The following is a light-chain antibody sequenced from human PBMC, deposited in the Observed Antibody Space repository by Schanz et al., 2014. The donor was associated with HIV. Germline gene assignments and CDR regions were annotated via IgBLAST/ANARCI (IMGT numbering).Light chain of an antibody. CDR2: AAS. CDR1: QDISNY. Sequence: DIQLTQSPSSLSASVGARVTITCQASQDISNYLNWYQQKPGKAPKLLIYAASSLQSGVPSRFSGSGSGTDFTLTISSLQPEDFASYYCQQSYSTPSITFGQGTRLEIK. V-gene: IGKV1-39*01. J-gene: IGKJ5*01. CDR3: QQSYSTPSIT.